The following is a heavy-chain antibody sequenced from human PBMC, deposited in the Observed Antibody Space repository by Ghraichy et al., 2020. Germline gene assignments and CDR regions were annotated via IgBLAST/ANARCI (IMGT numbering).Heavy chain of an antibody. Sequence: LSLTCAASGFTFSSYEMNWVRQAPGKGLEWVSYISSSGSTIYYADSVKGRFTISRDNAKNSLYLQMNSLRAEDTAVYYCARVAEYSGYGYWGQGTLVTVSS. J-gene: IGHJ4*02. CDR3: ARVAEYSGYGY. D-gene: IGHD5-12*01. V-gene: IGHV3-48*03. CDR1: GFTFSSYE. CDR2: ISSSGSTI.